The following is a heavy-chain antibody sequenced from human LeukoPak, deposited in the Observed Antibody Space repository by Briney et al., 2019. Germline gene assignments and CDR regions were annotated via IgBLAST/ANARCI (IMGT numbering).Heavy chain of an antibody. D-gene: IGHD5-18*01. CDR1: GGSISSYY. CDR3: ARGGTTYSYGAF. CDR2: IYYSGST. Sequence: PSETLSLTCTVSGGSISSYYWSWIRQPPGKGLEWIGYIYYSGSTNYNPSLKSRVTISVDTSKNQFSLKLSSVTAADTAVYYCARGGTTYSYGAFWGQGTLVTVSS. J-gene: IGHJ4*02. V-gene: IGHV4-59*01.